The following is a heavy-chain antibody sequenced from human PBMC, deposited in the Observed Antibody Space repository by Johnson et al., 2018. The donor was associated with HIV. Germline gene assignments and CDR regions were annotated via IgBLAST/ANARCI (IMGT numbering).Heavy chain of an antibody. J-gene: IGHJ3*02. CDR1: GFTFDDYG. V-gene: IGHV3-20*04. Sequence: EVQLVESGGGVVRPGGSLRLSCAASGFTFDDYGMSWVRQAPGKGLEWVSGINWNGGSTGYADSVKGRFTIPGDNSKNTRYLQMNSLRAEDTALYYCARGVRFGYYGSGSYYDPPIWGQGTMVSVSS. CDR2: INWNGGST. D-gene: IGHD3-10*01. CDR3: ARGVRFGYYGSGSYYDPPI.